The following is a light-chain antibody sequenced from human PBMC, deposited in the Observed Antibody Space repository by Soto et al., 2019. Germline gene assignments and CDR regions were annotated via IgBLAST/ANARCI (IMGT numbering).Light chain of an antibody. CDR3: QQYAGSRT. V-gene: IGKV3-11*01. Sequence: EIVLTQFPATLSWSLGERATLSCRASQSVSTYVAWYQQKPGQAPRLLIYDASTRATGIPARFSGSGSATDFPPTINRLEPEDFAVYYCQQYAGSRTFGQGTKVDIK. J-gene: IGKJ1*01. CDR1: QSVSTY. CDR2: DAS.